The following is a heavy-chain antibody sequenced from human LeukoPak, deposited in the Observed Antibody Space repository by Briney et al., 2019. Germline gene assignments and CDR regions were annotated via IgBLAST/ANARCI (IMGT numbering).Heavy chain of an antibody. CDR2: IYTSGST. J-gene: IGHJ4*02. Sequence: SETLSLTCTVSGGSISSYYWSWIRQPPGKGLEWIGRIYTSGSTNYNPSLKSRVTISIDTSKNQFSLKLSSVTAADTAVYYCARDAHCSGGSCYINYWGQGTLVTVSS. CDR3: ARDAHCSGGSCYINY. CDR1: GGSISSYY. D-gene: IGHD2-15*01. V-gene: IGHV4-4*07.